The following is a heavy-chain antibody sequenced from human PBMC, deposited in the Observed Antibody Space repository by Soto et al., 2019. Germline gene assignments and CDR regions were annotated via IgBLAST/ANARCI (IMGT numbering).Heavy chain of an antibody. D-gene: IGHD3-22*01. CDR2: IIPIFGTA. CDR3: ARGRYYYDSSGYSNYYYGMDV. Sequence: ASVKVSCKASGGTFSSYAISWVRQAPGQGLEWMGGIIPIFGTANYAQKFQGRVTITADESTSTAYMELSSLRSEDTAVYYCARGRYYYDSSGYSNYYYGMDVWGQGTTVTVSS. J-gene: IGHJ6*02. V-gene: IGHV1-69*13. CDR1: GGTFSSYA.